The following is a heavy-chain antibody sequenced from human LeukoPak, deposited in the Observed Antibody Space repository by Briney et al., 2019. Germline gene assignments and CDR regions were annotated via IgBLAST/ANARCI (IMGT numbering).Heavy chain of an antibody. CDR3: ARVHGGGSNYFDY. D-gene: IGHD1-26*01. CDR1: GGSINNYY. J-gene: IGHJ4*02. CDR2: VHESGST. Sequence: ETLSLTCIVSGGSINNYYWTWIRQPAGKGLEWIGRVHESGSTNYNPSLKSRVTMSVDTSKNQFSLKLSSVTAADTAVYYCARVHGGGSNYFDYWGQGTLVTVSS. V-gene: IGHV4-4*07.